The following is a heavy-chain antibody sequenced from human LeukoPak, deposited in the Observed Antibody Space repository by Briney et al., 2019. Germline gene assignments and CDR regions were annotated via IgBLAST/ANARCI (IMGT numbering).Heavy chain of an antibody. CDR1: GDSITNYF. D-gene: IGHD2-15*01. Sequence: PSETLSLTCTVSGDSITNYFWSWIRQPPGKGLEWIGYIYYTGSTNYEPSLRSRVTISVDTSTNQFSLRLRSLTAADTAVCYCARGRVAYSAYYFDYWGQGTLVTVSS. CDR2: IYYTGST. CDR3: ARGRVAYSAYYFDY. J-gene: IGHJ4*02. V-gene: IGHV4-59*01.